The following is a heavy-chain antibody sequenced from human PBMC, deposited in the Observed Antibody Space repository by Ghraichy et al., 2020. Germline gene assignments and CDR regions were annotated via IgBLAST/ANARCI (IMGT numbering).Heavy chain of an antibody. J-gene: IGHJ3*02. CDR1: GYTFNTYA. D-gene: IGHD1-26*01. CDR2: MNAGNGNT. CDR3: ARDLAGSYYLAFDI. V-gene: IGHV1-3*01. Sequence: ASVKVSCTASGYTFNTYAMHWVRQAPGQRLEWMGWMNAGNGNTKYSQKFQARVTITRDTSASTAYLALSSLRSVDTAVYHCARDLAGSYYLAFDIWGQGILVTVSS.